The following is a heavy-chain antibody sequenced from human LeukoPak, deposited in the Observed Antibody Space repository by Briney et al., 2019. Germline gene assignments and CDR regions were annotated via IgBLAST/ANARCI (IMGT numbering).Heavy chain of an antibody. CDR2: ISGYNGNT. CDR3: GRGNKSFDP. CDR1: GYTFTTYG. J-gene: IGHJ5*02. Sequence: ASVKVSCKASGYTFTTYGISWVRQAPGQGLEWMGWISGYNGNTNYAQKFQGRVTMTKDTSTNAAYMELNKLTSDDTAVYYCGRGNKSFDPWGQGTLVTVSS. V-gene: IGHV1-18*01.